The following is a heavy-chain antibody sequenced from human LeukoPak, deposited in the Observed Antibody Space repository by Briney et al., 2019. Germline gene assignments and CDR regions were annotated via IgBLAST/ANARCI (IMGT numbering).Heavy chain of an antibody. CDR2: ISAYNGNT. V-gene: IGHV1-18*01. CDR3: ARGGDFWSGSNYFDY. CDR1: GGTFSSYA. J-gene: IGHJ4*02. Sequence: ASVKVSCKASGGTFSSYAISWVRQAPGQGLEWMGWISAYNGNTNYAQKLQGRVTMTTDTSTSTAYMELRSLRSDDTAVYYSARGGDFWSGSNYFDYWGQGTLVTVSS. D-gene: IGHD3-3*01.